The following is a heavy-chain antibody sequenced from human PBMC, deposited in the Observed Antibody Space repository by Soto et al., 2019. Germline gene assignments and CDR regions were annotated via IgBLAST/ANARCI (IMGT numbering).Heavy chain of an antibody. CDR1: GFTFSSYA. D-gene: IGHD2-15*01. J-gene: IGHJ4*02. Sequence: EVQLLESGGGLVQPGGSLRLSCAASGFTFSSYAMSWVRQAPGKGLEWVSAISGSGGSTYYADSVKGRFTISRDNSKNRVYLQMNSLRAEDTAVYYCAKDYCSGGSCLYFDYWGQGTLVTVSS. CDR2: ISGSGGST. V-gene: IGHV3-23*01. CDR3: AKDYCSGGSCLYFDY.